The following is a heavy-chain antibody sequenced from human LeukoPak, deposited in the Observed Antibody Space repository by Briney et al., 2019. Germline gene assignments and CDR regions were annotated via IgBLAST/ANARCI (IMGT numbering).Heavy chain of an antibody. J-gene: IGHJ5*02. V-gene: IGHV3-66*01. CDR1: GFTVSSNY. CDR2: IFSDGST. Sequence: GGSLRLSCAASGFTVSSNYVSWVRQAPGMGLEWVSVIFSDGSTYYADSVKDRFTISRDNSKNTLYLQMNNLRAEDTAVYYCARVMTAITNWFDPWGQGTLVTVSS. CDR3: ARVMTAITNWFDP. D-gene: IGHD2-21*02.